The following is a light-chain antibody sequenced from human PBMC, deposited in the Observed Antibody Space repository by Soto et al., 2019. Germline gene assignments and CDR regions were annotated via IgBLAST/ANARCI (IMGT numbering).Light chain of an antibody. CDR1: QSVSSN. V-gene: IGKV3-15*01. J-gene: IGKJ1*01. CDR2: GAS. Sequence: VRTQSPATLSVSHGERATLSRRASQSVSSNLAWYQQKPGQAPRLLIYGASTRATGIPARFSGSGSGTEFTLTISSLQSEDFAVYYCQQYNNWPPWTFGQRTKVDIK. CDR3: QQYNNWPPWT.